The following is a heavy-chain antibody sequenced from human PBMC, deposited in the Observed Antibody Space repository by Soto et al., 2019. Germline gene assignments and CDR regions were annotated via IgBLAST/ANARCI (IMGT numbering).Heavy chain of an antibody. CDR2: IYSGGYT. J-gene: IGHJ4*02. Sequence: EVQLVESGGGLIQPGGSLRLSCAVSGFTVSNNYMSWVRQAPGKGLEGVSVIYSGGYTAYGDSVKGRFTISRDNSKNTLYCQKNARRPADPAVFYWATQRGGGGYWGQGTLVTVSS. CDR3: ATQRGGGGY. D-gene: IGHD6-25*01. V-gene: IGHV3-53*01. CDR1: GFTVSNNY.